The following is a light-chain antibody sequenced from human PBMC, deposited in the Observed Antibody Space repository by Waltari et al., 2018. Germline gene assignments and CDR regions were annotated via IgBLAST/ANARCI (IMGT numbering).Light chain of an antibody. V-gene: IGKV3-11*01. CDR2: DAS. CDR1: QSVSSY. Sequence: EIVLTQSPATLSLSPGKRATLSCRASQSVSSYLAWYQQKPGQAPRLLIYDASNRATGIPARFSGGGSGTDFTLTISSLEPEDFAVYYCQQRSNWPRTFGQGTKLEI. CDR3: QQRSNWPRT. J-gene: IGKJ2*01.